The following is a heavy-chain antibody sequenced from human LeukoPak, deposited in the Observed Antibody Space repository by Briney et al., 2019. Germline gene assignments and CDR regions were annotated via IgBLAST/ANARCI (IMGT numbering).Heavy chain of an antibody. CDR2: INQSGST. CDR3: ARVSYDFWSGPYYYYYMDV. Sequence: PSETLSLTCAVYGGSLSGFYWSWIRQSPGKGLEWIGEINQSGSTNYNPSLKSRVTISVDTSKNQFSLKLSSVTAADTAVYYCARVSYDFWSGPYYYYYMDVWGKGTTVTVSS. J-gene: IGHJ6*03. V-gene: IGHV4-34*01. CDR1: GGSLSGFY. D-gene: IGHD3-3*01.